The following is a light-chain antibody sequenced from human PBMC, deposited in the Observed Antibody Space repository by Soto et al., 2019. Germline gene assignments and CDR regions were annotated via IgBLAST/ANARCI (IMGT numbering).Light chain of an antibody. V-gene: IGKV1-5*03. CDR3: QQYDSYSWT. J-gene: IGKJ1*01. Sequence: DIQMTQSPSTLSAFVGDRVTITCRASQSISSWLAWYQQKQGKAPKILVYQASTLESGVPLRFRGSGSGTEFTLTINSLQSDDFQTYYCQQYDSYSWTFGQGTKVDIK. CDR1: QSISSW. CDR2: QAS.